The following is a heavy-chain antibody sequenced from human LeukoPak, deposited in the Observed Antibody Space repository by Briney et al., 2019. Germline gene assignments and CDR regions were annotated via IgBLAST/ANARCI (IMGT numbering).Heavy chain of an antibody. Sequence: PGGSLRLSCGASGFTFSSYSMNWVRQAPGKGLEWASYISRGSSTIYYTDSVRGRFTISRDNAKNSQYLQMTSLRAQDTGIYYCARSSGSYRPFDSWGQGTLVIVSS. J-gene: IGHJ4*02. V-gene: IGHV3-48*01. CDR1: GFTFSSYS. D-gene: IGHD3-22*01. CDR2: ISRGSSTI. CDR3: ARSSGSYRPFDS.